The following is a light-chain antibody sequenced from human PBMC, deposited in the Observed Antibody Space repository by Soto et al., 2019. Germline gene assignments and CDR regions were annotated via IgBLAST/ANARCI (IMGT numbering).Light chain of an antibody. CDR3: QVWDGSSEPVV. Sequence: SYELTQTPSVSVAPGQTAMITCAGNNIGSKSVHGYQQKPGQAPVLVVHDDSYRPSGIPERFSGSKSGDMATLTISRVEAGDEADYYCQVWDGSSEPVVFGGGTKLTV. J-gene: IGLJ2*01. CDR1: NIGSKS. V-gene: IGLV3-21*02. CDR2: DDS.